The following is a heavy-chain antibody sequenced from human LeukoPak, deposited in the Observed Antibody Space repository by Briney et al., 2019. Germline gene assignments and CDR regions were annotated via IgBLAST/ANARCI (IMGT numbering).Heavy chain of an antibody. CDR2: INPNSGIT. D-gene: IGHD5-24*01. J-gene: IGHJ3*01. Sequence: ASVKVSCKASGCAFIAYYMHWLRQAPGQGLQWMGWINPNSGITHYAQKFQGRVTMTRDTSINTVYMEVSSLNSDDTAVYYCARGTTGGYNRGDAFDLWGQGTLATVS. CDR3: ARGTTGGYNRGDAFDL. CDR1: GCAFIAYY. V-gene: IGHV1-2*02.